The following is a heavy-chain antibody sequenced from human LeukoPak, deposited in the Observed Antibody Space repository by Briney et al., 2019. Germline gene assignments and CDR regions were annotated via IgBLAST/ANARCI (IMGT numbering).Heavy chain of an antibody. CDR3: ARETAMPYNWFDP. D-gene: IGHD2-2*01. CDR1: GFNLNSRW. V-gene: IGHV3-7*01. CDR2: IKEDGSEK. Sequence: PGGSRRLSCVASGFNLNSRWMVWVRQAPGKGLEWVANIKEDGSEKNYADSVKGRFPISRDNAENSLYLQMNSLRAEDTAVYYCARETAMPYNWFDPWGQGTLVTVSS. J-gene: IGHJ5*02.